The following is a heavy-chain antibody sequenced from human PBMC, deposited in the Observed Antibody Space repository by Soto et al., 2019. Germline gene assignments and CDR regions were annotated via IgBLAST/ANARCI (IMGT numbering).Heavy chain of an antibody. Sequence: EVQLVESGGGLVKPGGSLRLSCAASGFTFSSYSMNWVLQAPGKGLEWVSSISSSSSYIYYADSVKGRFTISRDNAKNSLYLQMNSLRAEDTAVYYCAREGGGWAFDIWGQGTMVTVSS. V-gene: IGHV3-21*01. CDR1: GFTFSSYS. CDR3: AREGGGWAFDI. CDR2: ISSSSSYI. D-gene: IGHD6-19*01. J-gene: IGHJ3*02.